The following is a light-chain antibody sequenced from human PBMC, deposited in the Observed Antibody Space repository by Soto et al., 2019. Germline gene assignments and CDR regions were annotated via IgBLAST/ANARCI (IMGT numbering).Light chain of an antibody. Sequence: DIQMTQSPSTLSASVGDRVTITCRASESITTWLAWYQQKPGKAPNLLIYKASNLPSGVPSRFSGSGSGTEFTLTISSLQHDDVATYYCQQYKSYSTFGGGTKVEI. CDR1: ESITTW. CDR2: KAS. V-gene: IGKV1-5*03. J-gene: IGKJ4*01. CDR3: QQYKSYST.